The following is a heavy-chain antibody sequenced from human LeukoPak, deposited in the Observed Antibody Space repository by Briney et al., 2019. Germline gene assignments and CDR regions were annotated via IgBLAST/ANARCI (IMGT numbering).Heavy chain of an antibody. V-gene: IGHV2-70*11. J-gene: IGHJ4*02. CDR1: GFSLITSRIC. CDR2: LDWDDDK. Sequence: SGPTLVNPTQTLTLTCTFSGFSLITSRICVSWIRQPPGKALEWLARLDWDDDKYYSTSLKTRLTISKDTSKNQVVLTMTNMDPVDTATYYCARIRRGYSYGYEVYYFDYWGQGTLVTVSS. D-gene: IGHD5-18*01. CDR3: ARIRRGYSYGYEVYYFDY.